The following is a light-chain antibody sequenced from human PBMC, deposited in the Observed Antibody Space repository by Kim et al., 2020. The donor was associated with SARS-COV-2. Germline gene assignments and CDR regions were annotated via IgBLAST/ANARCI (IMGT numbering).Light chain of an antibody. CDR3: QHRSSWPLT. CDR1: QSVGRY. J-gene: IGKJ4*01. Sequence: ETVLTQSPAILSLSLGERATLSCRASQSVGRYLAWYQHKHGQAPRLLIFDASSRAPGIPPKFSGSGSGTDFTLTINSLAPEDFAVYYCQHRSSWPLTSGGGTKVDIK. V-gene: IGKV3-11*01. CDR2: DAS.